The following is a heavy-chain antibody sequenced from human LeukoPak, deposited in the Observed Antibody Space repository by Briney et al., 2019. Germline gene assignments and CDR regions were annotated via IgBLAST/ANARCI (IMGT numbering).Heavy chain of an antibody. Sequence: PGGSLRLSCAASGFTVSSNYMSWVRQAPGKGLEWVSAISGSGGSTYYADSVKGRFTISRDNSKNTLYLQMNSLRAEDTAVYYCAKDPWAHRIAAAGTPFDYWGQGTLVTVSS. CDR2: ISGSGGST. CDR3: AKDPWAHRIAAAGTPFDY. J-gene: IGHJ4*02. D-gene: IGHD6-13*01. CDR1: GFTVSSNY. V-gene: IGHV3-23*01.